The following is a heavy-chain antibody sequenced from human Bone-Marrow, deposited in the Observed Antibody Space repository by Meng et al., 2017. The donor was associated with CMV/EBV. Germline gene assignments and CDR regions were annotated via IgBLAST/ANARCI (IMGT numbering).Heavy chain of an antibody. J-gene: IGHJ6*02. D-gene: IGHD6-19*01. CDR1: GFTFSSYA. Sequence: ETLSLTCAASGFTFSSYAMSWVRQAPGKGLEWVSAISGSGGSTYYADSVKGRFTISRDNSKNTLYLQMNSLRAEDTAVYYCAKEGSGWYYGMDVWGQGTTVTVSS. V-gene: IGHV3-23*01. CDR2: ISGSGGST. CDR3: AKEGSGWYYGMDV.